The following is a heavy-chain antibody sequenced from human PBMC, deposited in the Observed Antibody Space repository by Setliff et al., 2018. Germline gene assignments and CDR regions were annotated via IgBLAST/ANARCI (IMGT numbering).Heavy chain of an antibody. J-gene: IGHJ4*02. V-gene: IGHV4-39*07. CDR1: GGSISSSSYY. D-gene: IGHD3-9*01. CDR2: IYYSGST. Sequence: PSETLSLPCTVSGGSISSSSYYWGWIRQPPGKGLEWIGSIYYSGSTYYNPSLKSRVTISVDTSKNQFSLKLSSVTAADTAVYYCARTLYDYDILTGPGYYFDYWGQGTLGTVSS. CDR3: ARTLYDYDILTGPGYYFDY.